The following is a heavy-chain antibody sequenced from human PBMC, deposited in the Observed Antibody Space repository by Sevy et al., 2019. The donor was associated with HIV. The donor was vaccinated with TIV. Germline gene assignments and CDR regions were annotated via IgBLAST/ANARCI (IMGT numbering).Heavy chain of an antibody. J-gene: IGHJ4*02. CDR2: INLDGSET. V-gene: IGHV3-7*01. D-gene: IGHD3-10*01. CDR3: ARRFYGSADY. CDR1: GFTFSSYW. Sequence: GGSLRLSCAASGFTFSSYWMSWVRQAPGKGLERLATINLDGSETFYVDSVKGRFTISRHNPRKSVYLQMTSLSAEDTAVYYCARRFYGSADYWGQGTLVTVSS.